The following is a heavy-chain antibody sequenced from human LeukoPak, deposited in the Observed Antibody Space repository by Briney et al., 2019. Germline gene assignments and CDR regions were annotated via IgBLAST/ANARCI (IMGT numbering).Heavy chain of an antibody. CDR3: AREDRSRGWFHWYFDL. J-gene: IGHJ2*01. CDR2: IYPSGNT. V-gene: IGHV4-4*07. CDR1: GASISSYY. D-gene: IGHD6-19*01. Sequence: SETLSLTCTVSGASISSYYWSWIRQPAGKGLEWTGRIYPSGNTAYNPSLKSRVTMSVDTSKNQFSLSLSSVTAADTAVYYCAREDRSRGWFHWYFDLWGRGTLVTVSS.